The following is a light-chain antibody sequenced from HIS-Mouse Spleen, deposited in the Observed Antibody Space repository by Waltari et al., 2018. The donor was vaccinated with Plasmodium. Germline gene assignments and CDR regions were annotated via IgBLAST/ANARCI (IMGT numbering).Light chain of an antibody. Sequence: QSALTQPPSASGSPGRSVTISCTGTRHDVCSYNYVSWYQQHPGKAPKLMIYEVSKRPSGVPDRFSGSKSGNTASLTVSGLQAEDEADYYCSSYAGSNNLVFGGGTKLTVL. CDR3: SSYAGSNNLV. V-gene: IGLV2-8*01. CDR1: RHDVCSYNY. CDR2: EVS. J-gene: IGLJ2*01.